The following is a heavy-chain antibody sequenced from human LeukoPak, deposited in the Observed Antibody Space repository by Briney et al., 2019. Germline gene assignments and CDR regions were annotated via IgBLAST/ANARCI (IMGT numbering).Heavy chain of an antibody. J-gene: IGHJ6*02. V-gene: IGHV3-9*01. CDR2: ISWDSRNI. D-gene: IGHD6-19*01. CDR1: GFTFDDYA. Sequence: GGSLRLSCAASGFTFDDYAMFWVRQAPGKGLEWVSGISWDSRNIGHAASVKGRFTTSRDNGKNSLYLQMNSLRPDDTALYYCARGNRDTSGFYFYYGMDVWGPGSTVTVSS. CDR3: ARGNRDTSGFYFYYGMDV.